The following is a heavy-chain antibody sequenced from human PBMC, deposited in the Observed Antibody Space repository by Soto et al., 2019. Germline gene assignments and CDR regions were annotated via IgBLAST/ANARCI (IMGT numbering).Heavy chain of an antibody. V-gene: IGHV3-7*03. D-gene: IGHD3-10*01. CDR3: ARDGHRVPFGMDV. Sequence: PGGSLRLSCAASGFTFSSYWMSWVRQAPGKGLEWVANIKQDGSEKYYVDSVKGRFTISRDNAKNSLYLQMNSLRAEDTAVYYCARDGHRVPFGMDVWGQGTTVTVSS. CDR2: IKQDGSEK. CDR1: GFTFSSYW. J-gene: IGHJ6*02.